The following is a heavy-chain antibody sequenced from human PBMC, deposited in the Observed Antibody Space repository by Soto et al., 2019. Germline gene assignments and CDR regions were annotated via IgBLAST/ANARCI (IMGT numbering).Heavy chain of an antibody. CDR2: ISYDGSNK. D-gene: IGHD3-9*01. V-gene: IGHV3-30-3*01. Sequence: GGSLRLSCAASGFTFSSYAMHWVRQAPGKGLEWVAVISYDGSNKYYADSVKGRFTISRDNSKNTLYLQMNSLRAEDTAVYYCARDQLRDYDILTGYYVPYYYYGMDVWGQGTTVTVSS. J-gene: IGHJ6*02. CDR1: GFTFSSYA. CDR3: ARDQLRDYDILTGYYVPYYYYGMDV.